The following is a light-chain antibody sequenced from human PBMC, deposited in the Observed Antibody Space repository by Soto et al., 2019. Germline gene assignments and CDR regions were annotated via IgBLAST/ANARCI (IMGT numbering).Light chain of an antibody. J-gene: IGKJ4*01. CDR3: QQRSSWPQT. CDR1: QSVSSY. V-gene: IGKV3-11*01. CDR2: GAS. Sequence: EVVWTQSPATLSLSPGERATLSCRASQSVSSYLAWYQQKPGQAPRLLIFGASNRATGIPARFSGSGSGTDFTLTINSLEPEDFAVYYCQQRSSWPQTFGGGTKVDNK.